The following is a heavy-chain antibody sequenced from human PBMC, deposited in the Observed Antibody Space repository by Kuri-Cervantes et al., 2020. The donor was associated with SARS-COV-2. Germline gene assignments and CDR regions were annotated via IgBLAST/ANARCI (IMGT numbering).Heavy chain of an antibody. V-gene: IGHV1-18*01. CDR2: ISAYNGNT. CDR1: GYTFTSYG. J-gene: IGHJ4*02. CDR3: ARDWGPYYQDTNGFLLYFDY. D-gene: IGHD3-22*01. Sequence: ASVKVSCKASGYTFTSYGISWVRQAPGQGLEWMGWISAYNGNTNYAQKLQGRVTMTTDTSTSTAYMELRSLRSDDTAVYYCARDWGPYYQDTNGFLLYFDYWGQGTLVTVSS.